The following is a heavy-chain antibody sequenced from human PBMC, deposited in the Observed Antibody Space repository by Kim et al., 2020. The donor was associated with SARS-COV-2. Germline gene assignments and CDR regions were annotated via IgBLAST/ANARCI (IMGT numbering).Heavy chain of an antibody. CDR3: ARRVPPYRGSSSDRFDY. CDR1: GGSISSYY. Sequence: SETLSLTCTVSGGSISSYYWSWIRQPPGKGLEWIGYIYYSGSTNYNPSLKSRVTISVDTSKNQFSLKLSSVTAADTAVYYCARRVPPYRGSSSDRFDYWGQGTLVTVSS. D-gene: IGHD6-6*01. J-gene: IGHJ4*02. CDR2: IYYSGST. V-gene: IGHV4-59*08.